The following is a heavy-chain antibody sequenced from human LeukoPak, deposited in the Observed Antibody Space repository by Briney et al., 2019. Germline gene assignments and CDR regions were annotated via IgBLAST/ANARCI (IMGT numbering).Heavy chain of an antibody. J-gene: IGHJ2*01. CDR3: AKLRGYYSNFDL. Sequence: GGSLRLSCAASGFTFSSYGMHWVRQAPGKGLEWVAFIRYDGSNKYYADSVKGRFIISRDNSKNTLYLQMNSLRAEDTAVYYCAKLRGYYSNFDLWGRGTLVTVSS. V-gene: IGHV3-30*02. CDR2: IRYDGSNK. CDR1: GFTFSSYG. D-gene: IGHD3-22*01.